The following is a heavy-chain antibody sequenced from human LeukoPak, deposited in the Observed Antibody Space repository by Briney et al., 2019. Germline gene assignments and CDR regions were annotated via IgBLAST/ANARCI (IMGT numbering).Heavy chain of an antibody. CDR2: IIPILGIA. CDR1: GGTFSSYA. CDR3: ARDLGVYYYDSSGYSPPT. Sequence: ASVKVSCKASGGTFSSYAISWVRQAPGQGLEWMGRIIPILGIANYAQKFQGRVTITADKSTSTAYMELSSLRSEGTAVYYCARDLGVYYYDSSGYSPPTWGQGTLVTVSS. V-gene: IGHV1-69*04. J-gene: IGHJ5*02. D-gene: IGHD3-22*01.